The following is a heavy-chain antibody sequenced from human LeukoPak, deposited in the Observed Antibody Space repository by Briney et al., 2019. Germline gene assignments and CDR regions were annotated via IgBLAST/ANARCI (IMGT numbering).Heavy chain of an antibody. CDR3: AKGGESSSWLFDY. J-gene: IGHJ4*02. CDR2: LSGSGLST. V-gene: IGHV3-23*01. D-gene: IGHD6-13*01. CDR1: GFTFSSYA. Sequence: GGSLRLSCAASGFTFSSYAMSWVRQAPGKGLQWVSSLSGSGLSTYYADSVKGRFTISRDNSKNPLYLQMNSLRAEDTAVYYCAKGGESSSWLFDYWGQGTLVPVSS.